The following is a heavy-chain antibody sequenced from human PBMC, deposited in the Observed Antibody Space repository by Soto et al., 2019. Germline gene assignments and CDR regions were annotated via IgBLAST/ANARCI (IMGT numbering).Heavy chain of an antibody. D-gene: IGHD5-12*01. CDR3: GKDVRGGYNYQGGYLDF. CDR2: ISYDGNKK. V-gene: IGHV3-30*18. J-gene: IGHJ4*02. Sequence: QVQLVESGGGVVQPGRSLRLSCAASGFTFSSYGMHWVRKAPGKGLEWVAVISYDGNKKYYADSVKGLFTISRDNSKNPLYLQMNSVRAEDTAVYYCGKDVRGGYNYQGGYLDFWGQGTLVTVSS. CDR1: GFTFSSYG.